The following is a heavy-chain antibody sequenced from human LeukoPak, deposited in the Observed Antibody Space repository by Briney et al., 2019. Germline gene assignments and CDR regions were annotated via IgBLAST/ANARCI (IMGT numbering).Heavy chain of an antibody. Sequence: SQTLSLTCTVSGGSISSGDYYWSWIRQPPGKGLEWIGYIYYSGSTYYNPSLKSRVTISVDTSKNQFSLKLSSVTAADTAVYYCARAPLDFWSGYYTSPGYFDYWGQGTLVTVSS. J-gene: IGHJ4*02. CDR3: ARAPLDFWSGYYTSPGYFDY. CDR1: GGSISSGDYY. D-gene: IGHD3-3*01. V-gene: IGHV4-30-4*01. CDR2: IYYSGST.